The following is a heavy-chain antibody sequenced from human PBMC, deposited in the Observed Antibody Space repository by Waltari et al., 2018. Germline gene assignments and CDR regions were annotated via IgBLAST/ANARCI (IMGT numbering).Heavy chain of an antibody. D-gene: IGHD1-26*01. CDR3: SAFGSYDAFDI. CDR2: IYTSGST. J-gene: IGHJ3*02. Sequence: QVQLQESGPGLVQPSQTLSLTCTVSGGPTSSGRYHWRCIREPAGKGLEWVGRIYTSGSTNYNPSLKSRVTISVDTSKNQFSLKLSSVTAADTAVYYCSAFGSYDAFDIWGQGTMVTVSS. CDR1: GGPTSSGRYH. V-gene: IGHV4-61*02.